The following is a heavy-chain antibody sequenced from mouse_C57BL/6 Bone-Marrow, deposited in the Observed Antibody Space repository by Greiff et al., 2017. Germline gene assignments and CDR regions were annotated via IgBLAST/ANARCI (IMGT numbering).Heavy chain of an antibody. CDR3: ARWPFLDY. CDR2: IYPGSGST. V-gene: IGHV1-55*01. CDR1: GYTFTSYW. Sequence: VQLQQPGAELVKPGASVKMSCKASGYTFTSYWITWVKQRPGQGLEWIGDIYPGSGSTNYNEKFKSKATLTVDTSSRTAYMHVSSLTSEDAAVYYCARWPFLDYWGQGTSLTVSS. J-gene: IGHJ2*02.